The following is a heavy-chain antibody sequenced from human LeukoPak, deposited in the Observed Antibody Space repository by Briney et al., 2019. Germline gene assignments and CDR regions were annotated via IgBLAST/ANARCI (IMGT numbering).Heavy chain of an antibody. CDR3: AKDSDSSGYAGLDAFDI. D-gene: IGHD3-22*01. CDR1: GFTFSNYS. CDR2: ISGSGGST. J-gene: IGHJ3*02. V-gene: IGHV3-23*01. Sequence: GGSLRLSCAASGFTFSNYSMSWVRQAPGKGLEWVSAISGSGGSTYYADSVKGRFTISRDNSKNTLYLQMNSLRAEDTAVYYCAKDSDSSGYAGLDAFDIWGQGTMVTVSS.